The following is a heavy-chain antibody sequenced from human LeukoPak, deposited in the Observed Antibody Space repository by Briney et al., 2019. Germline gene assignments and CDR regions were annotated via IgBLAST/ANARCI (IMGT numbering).Heavy chain of an antibody. CDR1: GFTFSTYW. D-gene: IGHD3-3*01. V-gene: IGHV3-7*01. J-gene: IGHJ4*02. CDR2: IKQDGSET. Sequence: PGGSLRLSCAASGFTFSTYWMSWVRQAPGKGLEWVANIKQDGSETYYVDSVRGRFTISRDNAEKSLYLQMNSLRVEDTAVYYCARDFWGAYRVDYFDHWGQGTLVTVSS. CDR3: ARDFWGAYRVDYFDH.